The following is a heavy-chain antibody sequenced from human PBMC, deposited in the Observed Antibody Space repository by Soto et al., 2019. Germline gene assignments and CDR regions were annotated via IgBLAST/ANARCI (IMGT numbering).Heavy chain of an antibody. J-gene: IGHJ6*02. Sequence: PGESLKISCKGSGYSFTSYWIGWVRQMPGKGLEWMGIIYPGDSDTRYSSSFQGQVTISPDKPISTAYLQWSSLKASDTVMYYCGRHNDIVATRHREYYYYGMDVLGQGTTVTVSS. D-gene: IGHD5-12*01. V-gene: IGHV5-51*04. CDR1: GYSFTSYW. CDR2: IYPGDSDT. CDR3: GRHNDIVATRHREYYYYGMDV.